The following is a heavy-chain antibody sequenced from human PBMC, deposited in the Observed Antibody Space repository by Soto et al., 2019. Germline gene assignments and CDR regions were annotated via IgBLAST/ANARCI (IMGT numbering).Heavy chain of an antibody. J-gene: IGHJ4*02. CDR2: INSDGTDT. D-gene: IGHD3-16*01. CDR1: GFTFSSSW. CDR3: ARDWSYALNY. V-gene: IGHV3-74*01. Sequence: GGSLRLSCAASGFTFSSSWMHWVRQAPGKGLVWVSHINSDGTDTNYADSVKGRITISRDNAKNTVYLQMNSLRAEDTAVYYCARDWSYALNYWGQGSLVTVSS.